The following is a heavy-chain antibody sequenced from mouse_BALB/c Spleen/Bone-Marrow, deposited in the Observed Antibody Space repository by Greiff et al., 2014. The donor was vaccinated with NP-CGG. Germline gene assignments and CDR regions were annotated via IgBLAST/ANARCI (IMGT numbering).Heavy chain of an antibody. V-gene: IGHV1-67*01. Sequence: VQRVESGPEVVRPGVSVKISCKGSGYTFTDYAMHWVKQSHAKSLEWIGVISTYNGNTNYNLKFKGKATMTVDKSSSTAYMELARLTSEDSAIYYCAREVRAPWYAMDYWGQGTSVTVSS. J-gene: IGHJ4*01. D-gene: IGHD2-14*01. CDR2: ISTYNGNT. CDR3: AREVRAPWYAMDY. CDR1: GYTFTDYA.